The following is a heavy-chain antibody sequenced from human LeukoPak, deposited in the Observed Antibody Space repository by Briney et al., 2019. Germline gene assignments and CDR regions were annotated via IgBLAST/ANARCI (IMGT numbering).Heavy chain of an antibody. J-gene: IGHJ4*02. CDR3: ARVPQVWKGTYYFDY. CDR2: IKESGSEK. D-gene: IGHD3-16*01. CDR1: GFTFDYYW. Sequence: GGSLRLSCAASGFTFDYYWMTWVRQAPGQGLGLQANIKESGSEKYYVDSVKGRFTIPRDNAKNSLYLQMNSLRAEDTAVSYCARVPQVWKGTYYFDYWGQGTLVTFSS. V-gene: IGHV3-7*01.